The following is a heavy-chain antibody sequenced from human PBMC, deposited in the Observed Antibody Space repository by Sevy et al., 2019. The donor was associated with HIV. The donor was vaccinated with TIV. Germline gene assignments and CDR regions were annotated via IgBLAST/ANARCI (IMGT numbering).Heavy chain of an antibody. CDR2: IRFDGSAK. D-gene: IGHD2-8*02. V-gene: IGHV3-30*02. Sequence: GGSLRLSCAASGFTFSRSGMHWVRQAPGKGLEWLTFIRFDGSAKYYADSVKGRFTISRDNSKNTLYFQMNSLRPEYTAVYYCMKTPLGRVSGSGYWGQGTLVTVSS. J-gene: IGHJ4*02. CDR1: GFTFSRSG. CDR3: MKTPLGRVSGSGY.